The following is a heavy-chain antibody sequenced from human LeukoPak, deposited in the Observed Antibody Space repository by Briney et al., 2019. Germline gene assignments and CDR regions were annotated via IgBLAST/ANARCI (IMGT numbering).Heavy chain of an antibody. V-gene: IGHV4-59*12. CDR1: GGSISNYY. J-gene: IGHJ4*02. D-gene: IGHD6-25*01. CDR2: IYYSGST. Sequence: PSETLSLTCTVSGGSISNYYWSWIRQPPGKGLEWIGYIYYSGSTNYNPSLKSRVTISVDTSKNQFSLKLSSVTAADTAVYYCARDFAADYWGQGTLVTVSS. CDR3: ARDFAADY.